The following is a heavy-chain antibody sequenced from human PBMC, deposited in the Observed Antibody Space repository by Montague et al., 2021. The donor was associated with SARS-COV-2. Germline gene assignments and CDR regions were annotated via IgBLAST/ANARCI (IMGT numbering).Heavy chain of an antibody. D-gene: IGHD3-10*01. CDR1: GFTFSSYG. J-gene: IGHJ6*02. CDR3: ARVLSYYGMDV. CDR2: IWYDGSNK. Sequence: SLRLSCAASGFTFSSYGMHWVRQAPGKGLEWVAVIWYDGSNKYYADSVKGRFTISRDNAKNTLYLQMNSLRAEDTAVYYCARVLSYYGMDVWGQGTTVTVSS. V-gene: IGHV3-33*01.